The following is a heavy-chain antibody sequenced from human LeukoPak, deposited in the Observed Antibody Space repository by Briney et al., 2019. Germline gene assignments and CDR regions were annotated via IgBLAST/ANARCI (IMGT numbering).Heavy chain of an antibody. J-gene: IGHJ4*02. V-gene: IGHV3-48*03. CDR1: GFTFSSYE. D-gene: IGHD3-16*01. Sequence: GGSLRLSCAASGFTFSSYEMNWVRQAPGKGLEWVSYISSSGSTIYYADSVKGRFTISRDNAKNSLYLQMNSLRAEDTAVYYCARGNSKVITFGGVSADDWGQGTLVTVSS. CDR2: ISSSGSTI. CDR3: ARGNSKVITFGGVSADD.